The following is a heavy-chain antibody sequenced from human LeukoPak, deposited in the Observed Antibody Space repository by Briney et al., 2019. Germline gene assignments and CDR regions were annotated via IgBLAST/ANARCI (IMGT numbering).Heavy chain of an antibody. CDR3: ARARYCANTICHIGGGLDV. CDR1: GLPFTNNW. CDR2: IMQDGRET. D-gene: IGHD2-8*01. J-gene: IGHJ6*02. V-gene: IGHV3-7*04. Sequence: GGSLRLSCAASGLPFTNNWMTWVRQAPGKGLEWVATIMQDGRETYYVESVKGRFTISRDNARDSVYLQMTLLRAEDAAVYYCARARYCANTICHIGGGLDVWGPGTTVTVSS.